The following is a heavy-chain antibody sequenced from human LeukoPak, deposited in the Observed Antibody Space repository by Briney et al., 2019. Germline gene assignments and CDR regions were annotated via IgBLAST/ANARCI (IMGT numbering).Heavy chain of an antibody. CDR3: ARVPSSGWPAYYYGMDV. J-gene: IGHJ6*02. CDR1: GGSISKYY. Sequence: SETLSLTCIVPGGSISKYYWSWIRQPPGKGLEWIGYISYSGNTKYNSSLKSRVTISLDTSKNQFSLKLTSVTAADTAVYYCARVPSSGWPAYYYGMDVWGQGTTVTVSS. V-gene: IGHV4-59*01. CDR2: ISYSGNT. D-gene: IGHD6-19*01.